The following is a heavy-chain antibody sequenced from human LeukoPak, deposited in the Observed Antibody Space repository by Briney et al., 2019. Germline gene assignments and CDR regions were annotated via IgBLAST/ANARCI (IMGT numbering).Heavy chain of an antibody. Sequence: ASVKVSCKASGYTFTSYGISWVRQAPGQGLEWMAWISAYKGNTNYAQKLQGRDTMTTDTSTSTAYMELRSLRSDDTAVYYGAGDRGCSSSSCYSHFDCWGQGTLVAVSS. V-gene: IGHV1-18*04. CDR1: GYTFTSYG. CDR3: AGDRGCSSSSCYSHFDC. CDR2: ISAYKGNT. J-gene: IGHJ4*02. D-gene: IGHD2-2*01.